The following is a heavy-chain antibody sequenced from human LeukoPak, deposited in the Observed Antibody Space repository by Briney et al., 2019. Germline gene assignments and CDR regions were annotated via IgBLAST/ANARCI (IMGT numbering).Heavy chain of an antibody. V-gene: IGHV1-3*01. CDR3: ARDDDYYYGMDV. CDR2: INAGNGNT. CDR1: GYTFTSYA. J-gene: IGHJ6*02. Sequence: ASVKVSCKASGYTFTSYAMHWVRQAPGQRLEWMGWINAGNGNTKYSQKFQSRVTITRDTSASTAYMELSSLRSEDTAVYYCARDDDYYYGMDVWGQGTTVTISS.